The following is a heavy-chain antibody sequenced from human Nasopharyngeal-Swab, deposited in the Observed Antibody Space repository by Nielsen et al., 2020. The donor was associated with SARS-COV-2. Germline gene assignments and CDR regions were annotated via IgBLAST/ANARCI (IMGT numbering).Heavy chain of an antibody. Sequence: GGSLRFSCAASGFRFSDYGMHWVRQAPGKGLEWVAVIWYDGSNKYYADSVKGRFTISRDNSKNTLYLQMNSLRAEDTAVYYCARDSPGTDSSRYDDAFDIWGQGTMVTVSS. CDR2: IWYDGSNK. V-gene: IGHV3-33*08. D-gene: IGHD3-22*01. CDR3: ARDSPGTDSSRYDDAFDI. J-gene: IGHJ3*02. CDR1: GFRFSDYG.